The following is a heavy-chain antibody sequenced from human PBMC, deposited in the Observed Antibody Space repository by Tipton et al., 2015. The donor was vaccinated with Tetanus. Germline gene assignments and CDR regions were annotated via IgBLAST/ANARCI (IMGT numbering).Heavy chain of an antibody. D-gene: IGHD5-18*01. CDR1: LGDYY. Sequence: LGDYYMSWIRQAPGKGLEWISYSSSRGTTTYYTDSVRGRFTISRDNAKNSLYLQMNSLRVEDTAVYYCAREYSWSGRDYWGQGTLVTVSS. V-gene: IGHV3-11*01. CDR2: SSSRGTTT. J-gene: IGHJ4*02. CDR3: AREYSWSGRDY.